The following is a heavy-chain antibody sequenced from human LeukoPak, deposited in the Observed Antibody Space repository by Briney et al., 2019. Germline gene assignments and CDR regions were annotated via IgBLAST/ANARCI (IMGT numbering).Heavy chain of an antibody. CDR3: AKGGTQDGYNAYFDY. Sequence: GGSLRLSCAASGFTFDDYAMHWVRQAPGKGLEWVSGISWNSGSIGYADSVKGRFTISRDNAKNSLYLQMNSLRAEDMALYYCAKGGTQDGYNAYFDYWGQGTLVTVSS. V-gene: IGHV3-9*03. D-gene: IGHD5-24*01. CDR1: GFTFDDYA. CDR2: ISWNSGSI. J-gene: IGHJ4*02.